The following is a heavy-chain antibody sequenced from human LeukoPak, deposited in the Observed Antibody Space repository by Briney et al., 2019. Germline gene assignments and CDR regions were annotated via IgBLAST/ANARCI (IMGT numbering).Heavy chain of an antibody. Sequence: PSETLSLTCTVSGGSISSSSYFWGWIRQPPGKGLEWIGNIYYSGSTYYNPSLKSRVTVSVDTSKNQFSLKLNSVTAADTAVYYCARLRMFFTNRHETWFDPWGQGTLVTVSS. CDR2: IYYSGST. CDR1: GGSISSSSYF. D-gene: IGHD2-8*01. CDR3: ARLRMFFTNRHETWFDP. J-gene: IGHJ5*02. V-gene: IGHV4-39*07.